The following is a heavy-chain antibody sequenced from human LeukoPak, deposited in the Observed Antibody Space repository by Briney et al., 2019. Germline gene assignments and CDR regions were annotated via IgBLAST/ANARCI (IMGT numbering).Heavy chain of an antibody. CDR1: GFSFSSYT. V-gene: IGHV3-48*02. CDR2: ITKSGSTI. Sequence: PGVSLRLSCAASGFSFSSYTMNWVRQAPGKGLEWVSHITKSGSTIYHADSVKGRFTISRDNAKNSLYLQMNSLRDEDTAVYYCARGINYAFDIWGQGTMVTVSS. J-gene: IGHJ3*02. D-gene: IGHD1-7*01. CDR3: ARGINYAFDI.